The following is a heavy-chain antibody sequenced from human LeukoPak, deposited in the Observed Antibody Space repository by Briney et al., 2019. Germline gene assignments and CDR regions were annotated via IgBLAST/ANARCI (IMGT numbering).Heavy chain of an antibody. CDR1: GYTFTSYN. CDR2: MNPNSGNT. CDR3: ARDQVANSGTLAYNWFDP. D-gene: IGHD1/OR15-1a*01. J-gene: IGHJ5*02. V-gene: IGHV1-8*01. Sequence: ASVTVSCKASGYTFTSYNINWVRLATGQGPEWMGWMNPNSGNTGYAQKFQGRITMTRNTSTSTAYMELSSLSSEDTAVYYCARDQVANSGTLAYNWFDPWGQGTLVTVSS.